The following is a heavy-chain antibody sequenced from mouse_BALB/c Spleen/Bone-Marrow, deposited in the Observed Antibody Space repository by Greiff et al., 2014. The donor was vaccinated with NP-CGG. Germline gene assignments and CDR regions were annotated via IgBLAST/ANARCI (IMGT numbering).Heavy chain of an antibody. V-gene: IGHV14-3*02. D-gene: IGHD1-1*01. CDR1: GFNIKDTY. J-gene: IGHJ3*01. CDR3: ASYYYGSSYGFAY. Sequence: SGAELVKPGASVKLSCTASGFNIKDTYMHWVKQRPEQGLEWIGGIDPANGNTKYDPKFQGKATITADTSSNTAYLRLSSLTSEDTAVYYCASYYYGSSYGFAYWGQGTLVTVSA. CDR2: IDPANGNT.